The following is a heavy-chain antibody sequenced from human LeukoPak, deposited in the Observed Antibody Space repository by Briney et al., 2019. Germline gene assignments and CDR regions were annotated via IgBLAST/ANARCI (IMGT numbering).Heavy chain of an antibody. J-gene: IGHJ4*02. CDR3: ANSAELTGYYPFDY. V-gene: IGHV3-48*03. CDR2: ISNSGSTI. CDR1: GFTFSSYE. D-gene: IGHD3-9*01. Sequence: GGSLRLSCAASGFTFSSYEMNWVRQAPGKGLEWVSYISNSGSTIYYTDSVKGRFTISRDNAKNSLYLQMNSLRAEDTAVYYCANSAELTGYYPFDYWGQGTLVTVSS.